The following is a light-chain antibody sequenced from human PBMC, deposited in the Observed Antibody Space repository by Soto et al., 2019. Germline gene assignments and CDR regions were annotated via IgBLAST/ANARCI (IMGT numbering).Light chain of an antibody. J-gene: IGLJ3*02. V-gene: IGLV2-14*03. CDR1: SGDVGAYDF. CDR3: NSYTISSTVV. CDR2: DVN. Sequence: QSVLTRPASVSGSPGQSITISCTGTSGDVGAYDFVSWYQQHPGTAPKLMIYDVNIRPSGVSNRFSGSKSGNTASLTISGLQAEDEADYYCNSYTISSTVVFGGGTKLTVL.